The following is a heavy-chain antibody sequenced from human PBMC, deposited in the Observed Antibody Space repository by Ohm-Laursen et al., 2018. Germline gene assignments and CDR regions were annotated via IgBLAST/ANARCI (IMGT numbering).Heavy chain of an antibody. CDR3: ANSRGWSRGTNAFDI. J-gene: IGHJ3*02. CDR2: ISSSGSTI. CDR1: GFTFRSYE. Sequence: SLRLSCAASGFTFRSYEMNWVRQAPGKGLEWVSYISSSGSTIYYADSVKGRFTISRDNSKNTLFLQMNSLRAEDTALYYCANSRGWSRGTNAFDIWGQGTVVTVSS. V-gene: IGHV3-48*03. D-gene: IGHD6-19*01.